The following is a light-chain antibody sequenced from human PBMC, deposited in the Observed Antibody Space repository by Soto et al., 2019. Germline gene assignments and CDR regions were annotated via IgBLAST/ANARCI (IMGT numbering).Light chain of an antibody. Sequence: DIQMTQSPSSLSASVGDRVTITCRTSHSISSNLNWYQQKPGKAPKLLIYAASSLQSGVPSRFSGSGSGIDFTLTISSLQPEDFATYYCQQSYSTPLTFGGGTKVEIK. V-gene: IGKV1-39*01. CDR2: AAS. CDR1: HSISSN. CDR3: QQSYSTPLT. J-gene: IGKJ4*01.